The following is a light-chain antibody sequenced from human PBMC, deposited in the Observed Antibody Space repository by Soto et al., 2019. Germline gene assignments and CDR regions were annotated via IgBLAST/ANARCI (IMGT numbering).Light chain of an antibody. CDR1: QTIVTW. J-gene: IGKJ2*01. Sequence: DVQMTQSPSTLSASIGDTVTITCRASQTIVTWLAWYQQKPGRPPKLLIYMASILESGVPSRFSGRGSGTEFTLTNSGLQPDDLGTYYCQQYNSYPKTFGEGTKLDI. CDR2: MAS. V-gene: IGKV1-5*03. CDR3: QQYNSYPKT.